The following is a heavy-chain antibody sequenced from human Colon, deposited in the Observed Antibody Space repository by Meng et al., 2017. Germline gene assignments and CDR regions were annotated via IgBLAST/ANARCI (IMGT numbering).Heavy chain of an antibody. CDR3: ARNPVIPDARTFDF. CDR1: NGSINSADYY. D-gene: IGHD2-2*01. V-gene: IGHV4-30-4*01. CDR2: IHSSGNT. Sequence: QVQLQESGPGMVKPSQTLSLTCTISNGSINSADYYWNWIRQPPGKGPEWLGYIHSSGNTYYTPSLKSRLAMSLDTSKNQFSLRLTSVTAADTAVYYGARNPVIPDARTFDFWGQGALVTVSS. J-gene: IGHJ4*02.